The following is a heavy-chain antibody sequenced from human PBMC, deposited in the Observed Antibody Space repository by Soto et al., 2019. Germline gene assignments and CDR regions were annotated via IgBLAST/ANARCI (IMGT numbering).Heavy chain of an antibody. CDR1: GFTVSSNY. Sequence: GGSLRLSCAASGFTVSSNYMSWVRQAPGKGLEWVSVIYSGGSTYYADSVKGRFTISRDNSKNTLYLQMNSLRTEDTAVYYCARDGFSSGWNFDCWCQGTLVNVSS. J-gene: IGHJ4*02. CDR2: IYSGGST. V-gene: IGHV3-66*01. D-gene: IGHD6-19*01. CDR3: ARDGFSSGWNFDC.